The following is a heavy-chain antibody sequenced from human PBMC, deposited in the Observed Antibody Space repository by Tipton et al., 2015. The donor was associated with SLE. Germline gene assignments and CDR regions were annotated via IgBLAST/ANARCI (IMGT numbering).Heavy chain of an antibody. V-gene: IGHV4-59*11. CDR2: IYYSGSP. J-gene: IGHJ6*03. CDR3: ARRGQQLTTSYYYYYYMDV. Sequence: TLSLTCTVSGGSISSHYWSWIRQPPGKGLEWIGYIYYSGSPNYNPSLKSRVTISVDTSKNQFSLKLSSVTAADTAVYYCARRGQQLTTSYYYYYYMDVWGKGTTVTVSS. CDR1: GGSISSHY. D-gene: IGHD6-13*01.